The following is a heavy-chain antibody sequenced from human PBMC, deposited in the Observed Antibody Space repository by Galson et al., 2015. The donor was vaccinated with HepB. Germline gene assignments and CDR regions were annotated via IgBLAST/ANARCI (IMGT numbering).Heavy chain of an antibody. D-gene: IGHD3-22*01. CDR3: ARLGRYDSSGYYTPDAFDI. CDR1: GYSFTSYW. CDR2: IYPGDSDT. V-gene: IGHV5-51*03. J-gene: IGHJ3*02. Sequence: QSGAEVKKPGESLKISCKGSGYSFTSYWIGWVRQMPGRGLEWMGIIYPGDSDTRCSPSFQGQVTISADKSISTAYLQWSSLKASDTAMYYCARLGRYDSSGYYTPDAFDIWGQGTMVTVSS.